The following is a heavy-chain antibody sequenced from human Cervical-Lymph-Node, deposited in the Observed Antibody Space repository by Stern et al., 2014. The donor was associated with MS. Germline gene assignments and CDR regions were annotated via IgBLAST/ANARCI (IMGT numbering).Heavy chain of an antibody. CDR2: IKSNSYGGAT. J-gene: IGHJ5*02. V-gene: IGHV3-49*03. CDR3: SRGDWRFDP. Sequence: VQLQQSGGGLVHPGRSLRLSCSASGFTFGDYPMSWFRQAPGKGLEWVGFIKSNSYGGATQYAASVQDRFTISRDDSKSIVYLQMNSLKMEDTAMYYCSRGDWRFDPWGQGTLVIVSS. CDR1: GFTFGDYP. D-gene: IGHD2-21*01.